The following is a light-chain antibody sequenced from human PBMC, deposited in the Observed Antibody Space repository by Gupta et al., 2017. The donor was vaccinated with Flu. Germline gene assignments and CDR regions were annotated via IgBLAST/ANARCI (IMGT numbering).Light chain of an antibody. J-gene: IGLJ3*02. CDR2: RND. CDR1: SSNIGGNF. Sequence: QSVMTQPPSASGTPGQRVTISSSGSSSNIGGNFVYWFQQVPGTAPKLLIYRNDRRPSGVSDRFSGSRSGTSTSLAISGLRSEDEADYYCAVWDDSLSAWVFGGGTKLTVL. V-gene: IGLV1-47*01. CDR3: AVWDDSLSAWV.